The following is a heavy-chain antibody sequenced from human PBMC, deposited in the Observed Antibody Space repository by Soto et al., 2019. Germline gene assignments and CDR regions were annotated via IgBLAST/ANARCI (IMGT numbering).Heavy chain of an antibody. D-gene: IGHD3-22*01. CDR3: SKGYYYDSSGYYSPVY. J-gene: IGHJ4*02. V-gene: IGHV3-48*01. CDR1: GFTFSSYS. Sequence: GGSLRLSCAASGFTFSSYSMNWVRQAPGKGLEWVSYISSSSSTIYYADSVKGRFTISRDNAKNSLYLQMNSLRAEDTAVFYCSKGYYYDSSGYYSPVYWGQGTLVTVSS. CDR2: ISSSSSTI.